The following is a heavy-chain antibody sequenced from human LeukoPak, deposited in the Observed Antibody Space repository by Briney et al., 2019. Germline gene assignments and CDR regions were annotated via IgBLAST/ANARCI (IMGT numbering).Heavy chain of an antibody. V-gene: IGHV3-23*01. CDR1: GFTFSSYA. CDR2: ISGSGGST. D-gene: IGHD1-26*01. CDR3: AKTPSKWELTTFDY. J-gene: IGHJ4*02. Sequence: PGGSLRLSCAASGFTFSSYAMSWVRQAPGKGLEWVSAISGSGGSTYYADSVKGRFTISRDNSKNSLYLQMNSLRAEDTAVYYCAKTPSKWELTTFDYWGQGTLVTVSS.